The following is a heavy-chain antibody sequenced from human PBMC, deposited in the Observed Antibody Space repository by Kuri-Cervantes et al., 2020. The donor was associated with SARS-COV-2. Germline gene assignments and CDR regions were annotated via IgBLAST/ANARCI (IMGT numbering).Heavy chain of an antibody. CDR1: GGSISSHY. CDR2: IYSSGHA. Sequence: ESLKISCTVSGGSISSHYWSWIRQPAGKGPEWIGRIYSSGHANYNPSLESRVSMSVDRSKNQFSLEVTSVTAADTALYYCARDIEDGYNRNWFDPWGQGTLVTVSS. D-gene: IGHD5-24*01. J-gene: IGHJ5*02. CDR3: ARDIEDGYNRNWFDP. V-gene: IGHV4-4*07.